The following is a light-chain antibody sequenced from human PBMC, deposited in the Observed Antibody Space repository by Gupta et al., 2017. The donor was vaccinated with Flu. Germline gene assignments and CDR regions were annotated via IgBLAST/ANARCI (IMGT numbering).Light chain of an antibody. CDR2: GAS. CDR3: QQYDNWPDT. J-gene: IGKJ2*01. V-gene: IGKV3-15*01. CDR1: QSVRSN. Sequence: EIVMTQSPATLSVSPGERATLSCRASQSVRSNLAWYQQKPGQAPRLLMYGASTRATAIPDRFSGSGSGTEFTLTISSLQSEDFAVYYCQQYDNWPDTFGQGTKLEIK.